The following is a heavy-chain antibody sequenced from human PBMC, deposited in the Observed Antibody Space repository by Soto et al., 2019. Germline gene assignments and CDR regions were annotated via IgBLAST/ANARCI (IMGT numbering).Heavy chain of an antibody. CDR2: IKSKTDDGTT. V-gene: IGHV3-15*01. J-gene: IGHJ6*02. CDR1: GFTFSNAW. Sequence: GGSLRLSCAASGFTFSNAWMSWVRQAPGKGLEWVGRIKSKTDDGTTDYAAPVKGRFTISRDDSKNTLYMKMNSLKTEDTAVYYCTTEVWSGHYYYYGMDGWGQGTTVTVSS. CDR3: TTEVWSGHYYYYGMDG. D-gene: IGHD3-3*01.